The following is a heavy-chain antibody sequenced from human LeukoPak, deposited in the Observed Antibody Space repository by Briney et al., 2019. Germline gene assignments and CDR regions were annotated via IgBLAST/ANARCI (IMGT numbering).Heavy chain of an antibody. J-gene: IGHJ4*02. CDR2: IYRSGST. Sequence: SSETLSLTCIVSGGSISSSSYYWGWLRQPPGKGLEWIGYIYRSGSTYYNPALRRRVTMAVDTSKNQFSLKLSSVTAADTAVYYCARGKSVTHADNWGQGTLVTVSS. V-gene: IGHV4-39*07. CDR1: GGSISSSSYY. D-gene: IGHD2-15*01. CDR3: ARGKSVTHADN.